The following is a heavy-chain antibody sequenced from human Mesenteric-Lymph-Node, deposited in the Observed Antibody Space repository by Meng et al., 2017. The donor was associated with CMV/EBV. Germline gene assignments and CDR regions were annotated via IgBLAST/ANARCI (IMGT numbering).Heavy chain of an antibody. J-gene: IGHJ6*02. CDR3: ARPVWNCEAYCSPIRCYTTCLDGMDV. CDR2: IYPEDSDT. CDR1: GYTFTNYW. V-gene: IGHV5-51*01. D-gene: IGHD2-2*01. Sequence: GESLKISCKASGYTFTNYWIAWVRQMPGKGLEWMGIIYPEDSDTRYSPSFQGQVTISADKSISTAYLQWSSLRSEDTAVYYCARPVWNCEAYCSPIRCYTTCLDGMDVWGQGTTVTVSS.